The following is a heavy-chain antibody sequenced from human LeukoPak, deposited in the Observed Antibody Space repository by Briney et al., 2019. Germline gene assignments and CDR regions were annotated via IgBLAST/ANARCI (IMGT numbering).Heavy chain of an antibody. D-gene: IGHD2-2*01. CDR1: GYSFTGYY. J-gene: IGHJ4*02. V-gene: IGHV1-2*02. Sequence: GASVTVSCKASGYSFTGYYIHWLRQAPGQGLEWMGWINPSSGGTNYAQKFQGLVTMSRDTSITTAYMELNRLMSDDTAVYYCARTKPPCTSCLLLDYWGQGTLVTVSS. CDR2: INPSSGGT. CDR3: ARTKPPCTSCLLLDY.